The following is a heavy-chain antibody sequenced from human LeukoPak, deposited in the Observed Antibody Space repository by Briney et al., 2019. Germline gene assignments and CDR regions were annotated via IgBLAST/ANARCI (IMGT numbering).Heavy chain of an antibody. D-gene: IGHD6-13*01. CDR2: MNPNSGNT. J-gene: IGHJ4*02. CDR1: GYTFTSYD. Sequence: ASVKVSCKASGYTFTSYDINWVRQATGQGLEGMGWMNPNSGNTGYAQKFQGRVTITRNTSISTAYMELSRLRSDDTAVYYCARVGVAGIAAANIDYWGQGTLVTVSS. CDR3: ARVGVAGIAAANIDY. V-gene: IGHV1-8*03.